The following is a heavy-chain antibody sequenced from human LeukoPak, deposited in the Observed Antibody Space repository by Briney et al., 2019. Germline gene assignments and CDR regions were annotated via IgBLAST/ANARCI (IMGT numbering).Heavy chain of an antibody. CDR3: AKSNYYDSSDWFDP. CDR2: IRYDGSNK. CDR1: GFTFSSYG. Sequence: PGGSLRLSCAASGFTFSSYGMHWVRQAPGKGLEWVAFIRYDGSNKYYADSVKGRFTISRDNSKNTLYLQINSLRAEDTAVYYCAKSNYYDSSDWFDPWGQGTLVTVSS. D-gene: IGHD3-22*01. J-gene: IGHJ5*02. V-gene: IGHV3-30*02.